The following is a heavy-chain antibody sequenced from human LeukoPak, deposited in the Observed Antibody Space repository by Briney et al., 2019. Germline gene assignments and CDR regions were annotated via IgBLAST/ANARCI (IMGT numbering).Heavy chain of an antibody. CDR2: INPNGGGA. CDR3: ARAGGGPTSDYYGMNV. J-gene: IGHJ6*02. D-gene: IGHD1-26*01. Sequence: ASVKVSCKASGNTFTGYYIHWVRQAPGQGLEWMGWINPNGGGADSAQKFQGRVTMIRDTSITTAYMELSRLRSDDTAVYYCARAGGGPTSDYYGMNVWGQGTTVTVSS. V-gene: IGHV1-2*02. CDR1: GNTFTGYY.